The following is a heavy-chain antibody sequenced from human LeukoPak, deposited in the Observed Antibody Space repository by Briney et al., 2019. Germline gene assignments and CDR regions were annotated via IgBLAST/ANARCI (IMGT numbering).Heavy chain of an antibody. Sequence: SETLSLTCTVSGGSINSSNYYWDWIRQPPGKGLEWIGSIYYSGSTFYKSSLKSRVTISVDASKNHFSLKMTSLTAADTAVYFCARHGGLVGVVQAFDPWGQGTLVTVSS. J-gene: IGHJ5*02. CDR1: GGSINSSNYY. CDR3: ARHGGLVGVVQAFDP. CDR2: IYYSGST. V-gene: IGHV4-39*01. D-gene: IGHD4-23*01.